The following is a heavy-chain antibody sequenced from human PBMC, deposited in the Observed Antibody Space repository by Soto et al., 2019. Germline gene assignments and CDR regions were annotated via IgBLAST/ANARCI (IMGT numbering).Heavy chain of an antibody. V-gene: IGHV1-69*11. D-gene: IGHD5-12*01. J-gene: IGHJ2*01. CDR3: ARGNHRWLQWWYFDL. Sequence: QVQLVQSGAEVKKPGSSVKVSCKASGGTFSNYPISWVRQAPGQGLEWMGGIIPILGTVNYAQKFQGRVTITADESXXTAYMELSSLRSEDTAVYYCARGNHRWLQWWYFDLWGRGTLVTVSS. CDR1: GGTFSNYP. CDR2: IIPILGTV.